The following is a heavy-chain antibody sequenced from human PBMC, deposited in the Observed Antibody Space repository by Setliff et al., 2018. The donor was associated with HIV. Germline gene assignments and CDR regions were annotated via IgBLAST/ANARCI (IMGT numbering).Heavy chain of an antibody. CDR2: VSSRGDT. V-gene: IGHV4-4*07. J-gene: IGHJ4*02. CDR3: ARAAAGNTGPFDL. D-gene: IGHD4-17*01. Sequence: PSETLSLTCTVSDSGTYYWSWIRQPAGKGLEWIGRVSSRGDTNYNPSLKSRVTMSVNTSKNQFSLKLTSVTASDTAVYYCARAAAGNTGPFDLWGQGSPVTVSS. CDR1: DSGTYY.